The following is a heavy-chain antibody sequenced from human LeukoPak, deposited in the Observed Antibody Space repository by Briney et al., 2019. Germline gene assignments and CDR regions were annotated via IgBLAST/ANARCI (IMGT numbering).Heavy chain of an antibody. V-gene: IGHV4-34*01. Sequence: PSETLSLTCAVYGGSFSGYYWSWIRQPPGKGLEWIGEINHSGSTNYNPSLKSRVTMSVDTSKNQFSLKLSSVTAADTAVYYCARNPCSSTSCYSSWFDPWGQGTLVTVSS. CDR1: GGSFSGYY. D-gene: IGHD2-2*01. J-gene: IGHJ5*02. CDR2: INHSGST. CDR3: ARNPCSSTSCYSSWFDP.